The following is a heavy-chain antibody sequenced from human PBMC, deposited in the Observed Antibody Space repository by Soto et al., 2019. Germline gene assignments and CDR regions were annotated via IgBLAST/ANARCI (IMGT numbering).Heavy chain of an antibody. CDR2: ITGAGDGT. Sequence: EVQLVESGGGLVQPGGSLRLSCVASGFTIENSAMHWVRQTPGKGLMSVSRITGAGDGTLYADSVQGRFTISRDNAKNTVYLHMTGLRVEETAVYYCARAQKWRQLSLNVFDLWGQGTTVTVSS. D-gene: IGHD5-18*01. J-gene: IGHJ3*01. CDR1: GFTIENSA. CDR3: ARAQKWRQLSLNVFDL. V-gene: IGHV3-74*01.